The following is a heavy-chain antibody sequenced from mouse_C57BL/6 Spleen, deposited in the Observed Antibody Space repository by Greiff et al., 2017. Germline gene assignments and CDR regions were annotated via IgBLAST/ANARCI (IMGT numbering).Heavy chain of an antibody. CDR2: ISSGSSTI. CDR3: AKKGGLPYYAMDD. CDR1: GFTFSDYG. D-gene: IGHD2-4*01. V-gene: IGHV5-17*01. J-gene: IGHJ4*01. Sequence: EVKLVESGGGLVKPGGSLKLSCAASGFTFSDYGMHWVRQAPEKGLEWVAYISSGSSTIYYADTVKGRFTISRDNAKNTLFLQMTSLRSEATAMYYCAKKGGLPYYAMDDWGQGTSVTVSS.